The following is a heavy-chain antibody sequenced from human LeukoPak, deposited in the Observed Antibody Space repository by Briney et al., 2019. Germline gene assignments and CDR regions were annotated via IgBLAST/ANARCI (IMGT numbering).Heavy chain of an antibody. Sequence: GGSLRLSCAVSGFTFSKYAMNWVRQGLGKGLEWVSGIGASGGTTYYADSVQGRFTISRGNSKNTLYLQLNRLSADDTGVYFCAKDLEAVAGTIVNDYWGQGTLVTVSS. CDR3: AKDLEAVAGTIVNDY. D-gene: IGHD6-19*01. CDR2: IGASGGTT. V-gene: IGHV3-23*01. CDR1: GFTFSKYA. J-gene: IGHJ4*02.